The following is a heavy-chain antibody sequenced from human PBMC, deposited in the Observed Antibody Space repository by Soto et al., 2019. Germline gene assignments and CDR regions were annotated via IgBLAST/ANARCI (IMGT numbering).Heavy chain of an antibody. CDR3: ARALYCSGGSCSTGFDY. J-gene: IGHJ4*02. D-gene: IGHD2-15*01. CDR2: IYYSGST. V-gene: IGHV4-59*01. Sequence: SETLSLTCTVSGGSISSYYWSWIRQPPGKGLEWIGYIYYSGSTNYNPSLKSRVTISVDTSKNQFSLKLSSVTAADTVVYYCARALYCSGGSCSTGFDYWGQGTLVTVTS. CDR1: GGSISSYY.